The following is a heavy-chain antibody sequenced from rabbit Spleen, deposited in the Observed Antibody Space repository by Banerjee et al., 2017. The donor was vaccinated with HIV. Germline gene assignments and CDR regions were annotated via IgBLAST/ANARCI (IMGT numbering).Heavy chain of an antibody. Sequence: QSLEESGGGLVKPGASLTLTCTASRFSFSSNTYMCWVRQAPGKGLEWIACIDAGSSGSTDYASWVNGRFTISKTSSTTVTLQMTSLTAADTATYFCARDLDGVIGWNFGWWGPGTLVTVS. J-gene: IGHJ4*01. V-gene: IGHV1S40*01. D-gene: IGHD1-1*01. CDR1: RFSFSSNTY. CDR2: IDAGSSGST. CDR3: ARDLDGVIGWNFGW.